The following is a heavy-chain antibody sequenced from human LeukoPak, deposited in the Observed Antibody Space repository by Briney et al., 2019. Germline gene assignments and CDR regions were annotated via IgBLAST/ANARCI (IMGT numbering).Heavy chain of an antibody. CDR2: IYYTGST. D-gene: IGHD1-1*01. CDR3: ARGSLEHSSILEN. J-gene: IGHJ4*02. V-gene: IGHV4-59*01. Sequence: SETLSLTCTVSGGSITNYYWNWLRQPPGKGLEWIGYIYYTGSTDHNPSLKSRLTTSVDTSKNQFSLRLTSVIAADTAVYYCARGSLEHSSILENWGQGTLVTVSS. CDR1: GGSITNYY.